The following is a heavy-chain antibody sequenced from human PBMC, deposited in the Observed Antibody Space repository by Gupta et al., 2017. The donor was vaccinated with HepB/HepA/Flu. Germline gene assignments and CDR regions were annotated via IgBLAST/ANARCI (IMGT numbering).Heavy chain of an antibody. D-gene: IGHD6-13*01. CDR2: MNPNSGNT. Sequence: QVQLVQSGAEVKKPGASVKVSCKASGYTLTSYDINWVGQANGQGLEWMGWMNPNSGNTGYAQKFQGRVNITRNTSISTAYMELSSLRSEDTAVYYCARTEWKTAAGHDAFDIWGQGTMVTVSS. CDR1: GYTLTSYD. J-gene: IGHJ3*02. CDR3: ARTEWKTAAGHDAFDI. V-gene: IGHV1-8*03.